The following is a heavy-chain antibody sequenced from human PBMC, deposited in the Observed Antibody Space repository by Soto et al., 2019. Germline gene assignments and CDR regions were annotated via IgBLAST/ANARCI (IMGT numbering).Heavy chain of an antibody. Sequence: GGSLRLSCAASGFTFSNAWMNWVRQAPGKGLEWVGRIKSKTDGGTTDYAAPVKGRFTISRDDSKNTLYLQMNSLKTEDTAVYYCTTQRTSTIFGVVLNYGMDVWGQGTTVTVSS. V-gene: IGHV3-15*07. D-gene: IGHD3-3*01. CDR3: TTQRTSTIFGVVLNYGMDV. J-gene: IGHJ6*02. CDR2: IKSKTDGGTT. CDR1: GFTFSNAW.